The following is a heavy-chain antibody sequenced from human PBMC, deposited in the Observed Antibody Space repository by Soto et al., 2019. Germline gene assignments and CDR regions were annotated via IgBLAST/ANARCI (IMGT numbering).Heavy chain of an antibody. V-gene: IGHV3-23*01. D-gene: IGHD3-22*01. CDR2: ISGSGGST. Sequence: GGSLRLSCAASGFTFSSYAMSWVRQAPGKGLEWVSAISGSGGSTYYADSVKGRFTISRDNSKNTLYLQMNSLRAEDTAVYYCAKDFGGYYYDSSGYYEHTLFDFWGQRTLDTVSS. CDR1: GFTFSSYA. CDR3: AKDFGGYYYDSSGYYEHTLFDF. J-gene: IGHJ4*02.